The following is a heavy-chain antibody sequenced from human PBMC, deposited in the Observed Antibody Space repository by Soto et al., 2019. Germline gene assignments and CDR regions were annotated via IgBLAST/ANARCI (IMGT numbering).Heavy chain of an antibody. V-gene: IGHV3-33*01. CDR3: ARDPPDVEGYYYYYMDV. CDR2: IWYDGSNK. D-gene: IGHD3-3*01. J-gene: IGHJ6*03. CDR1: GFTFSSYG. Sequence: GGSLRLSCAASGFTFSSYGMHWVRQAPGKGLEWVAVIWYDGSNKYYADSVKGRFTISRDNSKNTLYLQMNSLRAEDTAVYYCARDPPDVEGYYYYYMDVWGKGTTVTVSS.